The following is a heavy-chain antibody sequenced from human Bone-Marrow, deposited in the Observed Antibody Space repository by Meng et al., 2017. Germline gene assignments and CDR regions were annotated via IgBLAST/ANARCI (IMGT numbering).Heavy chain of an antibody. CDR2: IWYDGSNK. Sequence: GGSLRLSCAASGFTFSSYGMHWVRQAPGKGLEWVAVIWYDGSNKYYADSVKGRFTISRDNSKNSLYLQMNSLRAEDTAVYYCARDPDGRYYYDSSGYQGGGQGTLVTVSS. CDR1: GFTFSSYG. J-gene: IGHJ4*02. V-gene: IGHV3-33*01. D-gene: IGHD3-22*01. CDR3: ARDPDGRYYYDSSGYQG.